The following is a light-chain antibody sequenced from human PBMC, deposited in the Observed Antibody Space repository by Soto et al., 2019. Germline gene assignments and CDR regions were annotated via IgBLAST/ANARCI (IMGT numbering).Light chain of an antibody. V-gene: IGKV1-39*01. CDR2: AAS. Sequence: DLQMTQSPSSLSASVGDRVTITCRASQSISNYLNWYQQKPGKAPRLLIYAASSLQSGVPSRFSGSGSGTDFTLTINSLQPEDFATYYCQQSDSPPLSFGPGTKVDPK. J-gene: IGKJ3*01. CDR3: QQSDSPPLS. CDR1: QSISNY.